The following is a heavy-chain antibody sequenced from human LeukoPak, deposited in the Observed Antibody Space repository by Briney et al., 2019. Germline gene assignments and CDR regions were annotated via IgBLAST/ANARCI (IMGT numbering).Heavy chain of an antibody. V-gene: IGHV3-23*01. CDR2: ISGSGGST. CDR3: AKAGEPLIAVAGQYYFDY. CDR1: GFTFSSYG. D-gene: IGHD6-19*01. Sequence: GGSLRLSCAASGFTFSSYGMSWVRQAPGKGLEWVSAISGSGGSTYYADSVKGRFTISRDNSKNTLYLQMNSLRAEDTAVYYCAKAGEPLIAVAGQYYFDYWGQGTLVTVSS. J-gene: IGHJ4*02.